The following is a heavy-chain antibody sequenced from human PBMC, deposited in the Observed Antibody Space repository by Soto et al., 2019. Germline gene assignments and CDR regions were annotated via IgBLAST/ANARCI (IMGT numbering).Heavy chain of an antibody. CDR1: GGSISSSNYY. Sequence: QLQLQESGPGLVKPSETLSLTCTVSGGSISSSNYYWGWIRQPPGKGLEWIGSIYYSGSTYYNPSLKSRVTISVDTPKNQFSLKLRSVTAADTAVYYCARSRGYCSGGSCLVFDYWGQATLVSVSS. V-gene: IGHV4-39*01. J-gene: IGHJ4*02. CDR3: ARSRGYCSGGSCLVFDY. CDR2: IYYSGST. D-gene: IGHD2-15*01.